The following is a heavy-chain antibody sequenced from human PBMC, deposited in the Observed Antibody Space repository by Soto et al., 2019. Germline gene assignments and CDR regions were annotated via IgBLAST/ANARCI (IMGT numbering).Heavy chain of an antibody. CDR2: ISGSGGNT. CDR3: AKDPRDIVLRNWFDP. Sequence: GGSLRLSCAASGFTFSSYAMHWVRQAPGKGLEWVSVISGSGGNTYYADSVKGRFTISRDNPMDTVCLQMNSLRAEDTAVYYCAKDPRDIVLRNWFDPWGQGTLVTVSS. D-gene: IGHD2-8*01. J-gene: IGHJ5*02. CDR1: GFTFSSYA. V-gene: IGHV3-23*01.